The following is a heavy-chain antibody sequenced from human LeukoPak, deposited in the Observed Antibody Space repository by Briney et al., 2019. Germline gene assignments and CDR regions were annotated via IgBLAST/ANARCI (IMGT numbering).Heavy chain of an antibody. Sequence: PSQTLSLTCTVSGGSISSGDYYWSWIRQHPGKGLEWIGYIYYSGNTYYNPSLKSRVTISIDTSKNQFSLKLSSVTAADTAVYYCARDRGRYFDWLHWGRGTLVTVSS. CDR3: ARDRGRYFDWLH. CDR2: IYYSGNT. J-gene: IGHJ4*02. CDR1: GGSISSGDYY. D-gene: IGHD3-9*01. V-gene: IGHV4-31*03.